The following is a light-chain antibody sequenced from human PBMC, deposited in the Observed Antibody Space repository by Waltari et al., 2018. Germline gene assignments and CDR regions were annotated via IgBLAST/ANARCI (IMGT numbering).Light chain of an antibody. CDR3: VLYMGSGPYVV. CDR1: SGSVSTSYY. CDR2: STN. V-gene: IGLV8-61*01. Sequence: QTVVTQEPSFSVSPGGTVTPTCGLSSGSVSTSYYPSWYQQTPGQAPRTLIYSTNTRSSGVPDRFSGSILGNKAALTITGAQADDESDYYCVLYMGSGPYVVFGGGTKLTVL. J-gene: IGLJ2*01.